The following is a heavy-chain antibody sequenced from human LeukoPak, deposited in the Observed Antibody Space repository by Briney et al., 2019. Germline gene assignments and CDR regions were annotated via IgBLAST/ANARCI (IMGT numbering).Heavy chain of an antibody. Sequence: SETLSLTCAVYGGSFSGYYWSWIRQPPGKGLEWIGEINHSGSTNYNPSLKSRVTISVDTSKNQFSLKLSSVTAADTAVYYCARQYYYYMDVWGKGTTVTVSS. CDR3: ARQYYYYMDV. CDR2: INHSGST. J-gene: IGHJ6*03. V-gene: IGHV4-34*01. CDR1: GGSFSGYY.